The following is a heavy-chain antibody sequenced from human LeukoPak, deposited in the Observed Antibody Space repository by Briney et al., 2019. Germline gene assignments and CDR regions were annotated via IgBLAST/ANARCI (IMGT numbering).Heavy chain of an antibody. Sequence: PGGSLRLSCAASGFTFSNYWMHWVRQAPGKGLVWVSRINSDGSRTTYADSVKGRFTISRDNAKNTLYLQMNSLRAEDTAVYYCASGSDYYFDYWGQGTLATVSS. CDR2: INSDGSRT. CDR1: GFTFSNYW. V-gene: IGHV3-74*01. J-gene: IGHJ4*02. CDR3: ASGSDYYFDY. D-gene: IGHD3-10*01.